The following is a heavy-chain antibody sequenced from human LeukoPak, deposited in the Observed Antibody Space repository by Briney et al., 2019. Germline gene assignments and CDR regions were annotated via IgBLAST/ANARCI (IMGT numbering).Heavy chain of an antibody. J-gene: IGHJ3*02. V-gene: IGHV3-30-3*01. CDR2: ISEDGTLT. CDR1: GFTFSRYA. Sequence: GGSLRLSCAASGFTFSRYAMHWVRQAPGKGLEWGAVISEDGTLTLYGDSVRGRFTISRDSSNNTLYLQMNSLRAEDTAVYYCAKWIQLWLDAFDIGGQGTRVTVFS. CDR3: AKWIQLWLDAFDI. D-gene: IGHD5-18*01.